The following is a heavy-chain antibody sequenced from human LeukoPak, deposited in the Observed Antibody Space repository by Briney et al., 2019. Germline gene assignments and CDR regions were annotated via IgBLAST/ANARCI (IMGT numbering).Heavy chain of an antibody. D-gene: IGHD5-12*01. CDR1: GGSISSGGYY. Sequence: PSETLSLTCTVSGGSISSGGYYWGWIRQHPGKGLEWIGYIYYSGSTYYNPSLKSRVTISVDTSKNQFSLKLSSVTAADTAVYYCARAGCGYSGYDWCRDFDYWGQGTLVTVSS. CDR2: IYYSGST. V-gene: IGHV4-31*03. J-gene: IGHJ4*02. CDR3: ARAGCGYSGYDWCRDFDY.